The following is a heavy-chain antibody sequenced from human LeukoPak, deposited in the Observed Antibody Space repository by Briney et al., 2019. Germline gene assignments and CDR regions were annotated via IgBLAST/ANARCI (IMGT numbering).Heavy chain of an antibody. CDR2: INPSGGST. J-gene: IGHJ6*02. CDR3: AREDVVLVGAVRYYYYGMDV. CDR1: GYNFISYY. V-gene: IGHV1-46*01. D-gene: IGHD1-26*01. Sequence: ASVKVSCKASGYNFISYYMHWVRQAPGQGLEWMGIINPSGGSTSYAQKFQDRVTMTRDTSTSTVYMELSSLKSEDTAVYYCAREDVVLVGAVRYYYYGMDVWGQGTTVTVSS.